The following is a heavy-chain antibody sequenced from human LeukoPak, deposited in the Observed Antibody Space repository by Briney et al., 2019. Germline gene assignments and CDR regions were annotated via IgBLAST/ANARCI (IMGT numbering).Heavy chain of an antibody. CDR2: IYTSGST. CDR3: ARAPLATREADWFHP. J-gene: IGHJ5*02. D-gene: IGHD5-24*01. Sequence: PSQSLSLTCTVSGGSISSGSYYWSWIRQPAGKGLEWIGRIYTSGSTKHNPSLKSRVTISGDTSKNQHPLKLSSVPAADTAVYYCARAPLATREADWFHPWGQGTLVTVPS. CDR1: GGSISSGSYY. V-gene: IGHV4-61*02.